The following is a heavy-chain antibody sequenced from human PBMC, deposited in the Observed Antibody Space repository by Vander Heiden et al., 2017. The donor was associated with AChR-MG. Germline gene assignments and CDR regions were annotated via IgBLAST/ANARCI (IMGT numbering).Heavy chain of an antibody. CDR2: IIPIFGTA. V-gene: IGHV1-69*06. CDR3: ATDYCSGGSCYAYYYGMDV. J-gene: IGHJ6*02. Sequence: QVQLVQSGAAVKKPGSSVKVSCKASGGTFSSYAISWVRQAPGQGLEWMGGIIPIFGTANYAQKFQGRVTITADKSTSTAYMELSSLRSEDTAVYYCATDYCSGGSCYAYYYGMDVWGQGTTVTVSS. CDR1: GGTFSSYA. D-gene: IGHD2-15*01.